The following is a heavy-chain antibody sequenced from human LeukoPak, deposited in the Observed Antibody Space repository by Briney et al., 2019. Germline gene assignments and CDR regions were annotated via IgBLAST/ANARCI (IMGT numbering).Heavy chain of an antibody. CDR3: ARDITMIVVVITPAFQH. D-gene: IGHD3-22*01. CDR2: INPNSGGT. V-gene: IGHV1-2*02. CDR1: GYTFTGYY. Sequence: EASVKVSCKASGYTFTGYYMHWVRQAPGQGLEWMGWINPNSGGTNYAQKFQGRVTMTRDTSISTAYMELSRLRSDDTAVYYCARDITMIVVVITPAFQHWGQGTLVTVSS. J-gene: IGHJ1*01.